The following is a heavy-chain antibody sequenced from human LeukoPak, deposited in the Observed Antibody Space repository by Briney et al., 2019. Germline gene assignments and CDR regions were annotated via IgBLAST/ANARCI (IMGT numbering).Heavy chain of an antibody. V-gene: IGHV4-39*07. CDR2: IYYSGST. Sequence: SETLSLTCTVSGGSISSSSYYWGWIRQPPGKGLEWIGSIYYSGSTYYNPSLKSRVTMSVDTSKNQFSLKLSSVTAADTAVYYCARGHYDSSGYFFDYWGQGTLVTVSS. J-gene: IGHJ4*02. CDR1: GGSISSSSYY. D-gene: IGHD3-22*01. CDR3: ARGHYDSSGYFFDY.